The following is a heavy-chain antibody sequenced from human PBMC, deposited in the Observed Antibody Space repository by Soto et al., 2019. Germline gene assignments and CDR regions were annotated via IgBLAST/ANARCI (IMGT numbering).Heavy chain of an antibody. D-gene: IGHD6-19*01. CDR1: GFTFTSDS. V-gene: IGHV3-21*06. J-gene: IGHJ4*02. CDR3: ARGAALAGKLDL. Sequence: GGSPRLPSEAPGFTFTSDSMTWVRQAPGKGLEWVSSISSHGRDIFYADSVKGRFTISRDNAKDSLHLQMNSLTGEDSAVYYCARGAALAGKLDLWGQGTLVTVSS. CDR2: ISSHGRDI.